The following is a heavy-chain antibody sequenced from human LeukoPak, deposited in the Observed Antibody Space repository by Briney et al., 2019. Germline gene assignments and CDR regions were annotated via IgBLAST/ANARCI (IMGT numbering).Heavy chain of an antibody. CDR2: ISSRDSSI. CDR1: GFTFSSYE. V-gene: IGHV3-48*03. Sequence: PGGSLRLSCAASGFTFSSYEMNWVRQAPGKGLEWVSHISSRDSSIHYADSVKGRFTISRDNAKNSLYLQMNSLRAEDTAVYYCARDGPAYYDSSGYSDYWGQGTLVTVSS. J-gene: IGHJ4*02. D-gene: IGHD3-22*01. CDR3: ARDGPAYYDSSGYSDY.